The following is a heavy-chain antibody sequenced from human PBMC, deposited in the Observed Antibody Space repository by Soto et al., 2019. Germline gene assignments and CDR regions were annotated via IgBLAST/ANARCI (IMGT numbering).Heavy chain of an antibody. CDR1: GGSISSDDYY. Sequence: SETLSLTCTVSGGSISSDDYYWSWIRQPPGKGLEWIGYIYYSGRTNYNPSLNSRLTISVDTSKNQFSLKLSSVSAADTAVYFCAGDRRNSPDYLDYWGQGILVTVSS. V-gene: IGHV4-30-4*01. J-gene: IGHJ4*02. CDR2: IYYSGRT. CDR3: AGDRRNSPDYLDY.